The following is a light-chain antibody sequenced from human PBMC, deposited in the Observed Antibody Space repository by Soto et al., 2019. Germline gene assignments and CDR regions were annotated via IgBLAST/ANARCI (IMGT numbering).Light chain of an antibody. Sequence: QPVLTQPPSVSGAPGQTVTIPCSGSSSNIGAGYDVHWYQQLPGTAPKLLIYGNNNRASGAPDRFSGSKSGSSASLAITGLQAEDEADYYCQSYESSLSGYVFGTGTKLTVL. V-gene: IGLV1-40*01. CDR2: GNN. CDR3: QSYESSLSGYV. CDR1: SSNIGAGYD. J-gene: IGLJ1*01.